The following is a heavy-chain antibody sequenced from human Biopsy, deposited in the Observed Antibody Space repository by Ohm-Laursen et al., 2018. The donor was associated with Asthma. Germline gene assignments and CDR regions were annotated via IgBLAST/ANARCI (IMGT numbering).Heavy chain of an antibody. CDR2: ITGSGGFT. CDR3: ARVDGVVEPATRMGGMDV. CDR1: GFTFSNYA. Sequence: GSLRLSCSASGFTFSNYAMSWVRQAPGKGLEWVSSITGSGGFTYYADSVKGRFTISRDNSKNTLDLQMNSLSAEDSAVYYCARVDGVVEPATRMGGMDVWGQGTTVTVSS. D-gene: IGHD2-15*01. J-gene: IGHJ6*02. V-gene: IGHV3-23*01.